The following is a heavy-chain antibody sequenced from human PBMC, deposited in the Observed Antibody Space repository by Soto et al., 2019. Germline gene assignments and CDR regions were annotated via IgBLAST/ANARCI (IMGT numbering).Heavy chain of an antibody. CDR3: ARELYSSGWYTPYYYYSGMDV. V-gene: IGHV4-61*01. CDR2: IYYSGST. D-gene: IGHD6-19*01. CDR1: GGSVSSGIYY. J-gene: IGHJ6*04. Sequence: SETLSLTCTVSGGSVSSGIYYWSWVRHPPGNGLEWIGYIYYSGSTNYNPSLKSRVTISVDTSKNQFSLKLSSVTAADTAVYYCARELYSSGWYTPYYYYSGMDVWGKGTTVTVS.